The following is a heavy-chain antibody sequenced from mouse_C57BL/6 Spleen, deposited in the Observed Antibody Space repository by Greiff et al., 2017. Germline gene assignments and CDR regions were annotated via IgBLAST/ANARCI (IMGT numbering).Heavy chain of an antibody. Sequence: VQLQQPGAELVKPGASVKLSCKASGYTFTSYWMHWVKQRPGQGLEWIGMIHPNSGSTNYNEKFKSKATLTVDQSSSTAYMQLNSLTSEDSAVYCCARGDGSSLDYWGQGTTLTVSS. J-gene: IGHJ2*01. CDR3: ARGDGSSLDY. CDR1: GYTFTSYW. CDR2: IHPNSGST. V-gene: IGHV1-64*01. D-gene: IGHD1-1*01.